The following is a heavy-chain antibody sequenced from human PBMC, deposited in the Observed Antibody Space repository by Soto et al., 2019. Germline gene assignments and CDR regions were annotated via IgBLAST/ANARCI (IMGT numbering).Heavy chain of an antibody. CDR1: GYTFTSYG. V-gene: IGHV1-18*04. CDR2: ISAYNGNT. D-gene: IGHD2-2*01. J-gene: IGHJ6*02. Sequence: ASVKVSCKASGYTFTSYGISWVRQAPGQGLEWMGWISAYNGNTNYAQKLQGRVTMTTDTSTSTAYMELRSLRSDDTAVYYCARDEWSDIVVEDYYYGMDVWGQGTTVTVS. CDR3: ARDEWSDIVVEDYYYGMDV.